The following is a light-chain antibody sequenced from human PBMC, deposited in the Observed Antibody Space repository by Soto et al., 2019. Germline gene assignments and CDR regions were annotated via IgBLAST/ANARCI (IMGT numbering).Light chain of an antibody. CDR1: SSNIGNNY. J-gene: IGLJ1*01. CDR3: GTWDNSLTAFV. Sequence: QSVLTQPPSVSAAPGQMVTISCSGSSSNIGNNYVSWYQQLPGMPPNFLIYDNNRRPSGIPDRFSGSKSGTSATLRITGLQTGDEADYYCGTWDNSLTAFVFGTGTKVTVL. V-gene: IGLV1-51*01. CDR2: DNN.